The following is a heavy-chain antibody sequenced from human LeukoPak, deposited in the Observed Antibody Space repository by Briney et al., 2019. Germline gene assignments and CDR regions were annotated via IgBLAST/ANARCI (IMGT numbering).Heavy chain of an antibody. J-gene: IGHJ4*02. Sequence: GGSLRLSCAASGFTFSSYAMSWVRQAPGKGLEWVSAISGSGGSTYYADSVKGRFTISRDNSKNTLYLQMNSLRAEDTAVYYCAKSDSNNFWSGYPNSYYFDYWGQGTLVTVSS. CDR3: AKSDSNNFWSGYPNSYYFDY. CDR2: ISGSGGST. V-gene: IGHV3-23*01. D-gene: IGHD3-3*01. CDR1: GFTFSSYA.